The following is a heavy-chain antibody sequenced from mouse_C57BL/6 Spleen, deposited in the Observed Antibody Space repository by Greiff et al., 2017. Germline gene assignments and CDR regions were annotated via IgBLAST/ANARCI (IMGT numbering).Heavy chain of an antibody. D-gene: IGHD2-3*01. CDR2: IYPGSGNT. V-gene: IGHV1-66*01. J-gene: IGHJ1*03. CDR3: ARSGRWLLYFDV. Sequence: VQLVESGPELVKPGASVKISCKASGYSFTSYYIHWVKQRPGQGLEWIGWIYPGSGNTKYNEKFKGKATLTADTSSSTAYMQLSSLTSEDSAVYYCARSGRWLLYFDVWGTGTTVTVSS. CDR1: GYSFTSYY.